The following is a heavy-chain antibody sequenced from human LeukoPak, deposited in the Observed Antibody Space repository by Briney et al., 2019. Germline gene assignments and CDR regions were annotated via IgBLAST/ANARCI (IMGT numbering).Heavy chain of an antibody. D-gene: IGHD3-16*02. CDR2: VYTSGST. CDR3: ARGVSSYRSAWYFDL. J-gene: IGHJ2*01. V-gene: IGHV4-4*07. CDR1: GDSITGYY. Sequence: SETLSLTCTVSGDSITGYYWSWIRQPAGKGLEWIGRVYTSGSTDYNPSLKSRATMSVDTSKKQFSLKLRSLTAADTAVYFCARGVSSYRSAWYFDLWGRGTLVTVSS.